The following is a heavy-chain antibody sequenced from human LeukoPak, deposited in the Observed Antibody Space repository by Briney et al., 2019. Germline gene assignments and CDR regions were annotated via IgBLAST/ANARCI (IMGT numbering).Heavy chain of an antibody. CDR2: ISGSGGST. CDR3: AKRRGEVPTASLDY. D-gene: IGHD2-2*01. J-gene: IGHJ4*02. CDR1: GFTFSSYA. V-gene: IGHV3-23*01. Sequence: GGSLRLSCAASGFTFSSYAMSWVRQARGKGLEWVSAISGSGGSTYYADSVKGRFTISRDNSKNTLYLQMNSLRAEDTAMYYCAKRRGEVPTASLDYWGQGTLVTVSS.